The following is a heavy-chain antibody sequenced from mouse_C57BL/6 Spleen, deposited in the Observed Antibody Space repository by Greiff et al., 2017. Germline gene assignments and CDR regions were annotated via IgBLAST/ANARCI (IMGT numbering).Heavy chain of an antibody. V-gene: IGHV1-26*01. CDR3: ARNEGYYYGSRVSSPYAMDY. CDR1: GYTFTDYY. D-gene: IGHD1-1*01. Sequence: EVQLQQSGPELVKPGASVKISCKASGYTFTDYYMNWVKQSHGKSLEWIGDINPNNGGTSYNQKFKGKATLTVDKSSSTAYMELRSLTSEDSAVYYCARNEGYYYGSRVSSPYAMDYWGQGTSVTVSS. J-gene: IGHJ4*01. CDR2: INPNNGGT.